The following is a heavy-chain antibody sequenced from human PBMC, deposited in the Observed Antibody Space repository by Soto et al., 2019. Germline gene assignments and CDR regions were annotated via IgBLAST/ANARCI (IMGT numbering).Heavy chain of an antibody. D-gene: IGHD6-13*01. CDR2: ISYEGNNK. V-gene: IGHV3-30*18. CDR3: AKGDHSSPGWFDP. Sequence: GGSLRLSCAASGFTFSNCGMHWVRQAPGKGLEWVAVISYEGNNKYYADSVRGRFTISRDNSKSTLYLQMNSLRAEDTAVYYCAKGDHSSPGWFDPWGQGTLVTVSS. J-gene: IGHJ5*02. CDR1: GFTFSNCG.